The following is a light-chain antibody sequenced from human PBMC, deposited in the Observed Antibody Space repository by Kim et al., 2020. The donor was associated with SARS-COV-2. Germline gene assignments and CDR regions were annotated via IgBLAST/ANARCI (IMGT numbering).Light chain of an antibody. CDR2: WSS. CDR3: QQYYSTPVT. V-gene: IGKV4-1*01. Sequence: ATINCKASQNVLYSSNNKGYLAWDQQKPGQPPNVLIYWSSTRESGVPDRFSGSGSGTDFTLTISSLQAEDVAVHYCQQYYSTPVTFGGGTKVDIK. CDR1: QNVLYSSNNKGY. J-gene: IGKJ4*01.